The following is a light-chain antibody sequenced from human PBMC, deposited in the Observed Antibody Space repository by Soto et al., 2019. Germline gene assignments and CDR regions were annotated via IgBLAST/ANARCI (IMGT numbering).Light chain of an antibody. CDR3: QQHFNGPIT. J-gene: IGKJ5*01. Sequence: EIVLTQSPCTLSLSPGERATLSCMASQSVSSSYLAWYQQKPGQAPRLLIYGASSRATGIPDRFSGSGSGTDFTLTISSLEPEDFAVYYCQQHFNGPITFGQGTRLEIK. V-gene: IGKV3D-20*02. CDR1: QSVSSSY. CDR2: GAS.